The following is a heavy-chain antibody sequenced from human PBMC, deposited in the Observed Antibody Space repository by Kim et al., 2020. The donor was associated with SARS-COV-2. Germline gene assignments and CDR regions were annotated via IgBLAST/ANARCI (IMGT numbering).Heavy chain of an antibody. CDR2: ISWNSGSI. CDR1: GFIFDDYA. CDR3: AKGSSSSRGLSDY. V-gene: IGHV3-9*01. D-gene: IGHD6-13*01. Sequence: GGSLRLSCAASGFIFDDYAMQWVRQAPGKGLEWVSGISWNSGSINYADSVKGRFTISRDNAKNSLYLQMNSLRVEDTAFYYCAKGSSSSRGLSDYWGQGTLVTVSS. J-gene: IGHJ4*02.